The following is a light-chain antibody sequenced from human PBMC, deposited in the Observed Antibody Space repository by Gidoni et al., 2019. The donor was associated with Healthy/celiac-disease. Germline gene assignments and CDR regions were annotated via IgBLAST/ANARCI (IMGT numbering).Light chain of an antibody. Sequence: SYVLTQPPSVSVAPGKTARITCGGNNIGSKSVHWDQQKQGQAPVLVIYYDSDRPSGIPERFSGSNSGNTATLTISRVEAGDEADYYCQVWDSSSDHVVFGGGTKLTVL. CDR3: QVWDSSSDHVV. CDR2: YDS. V-gene: IGLV3-21*04. J-gene: IGLJ2*01. CDR1: NIGSKS.